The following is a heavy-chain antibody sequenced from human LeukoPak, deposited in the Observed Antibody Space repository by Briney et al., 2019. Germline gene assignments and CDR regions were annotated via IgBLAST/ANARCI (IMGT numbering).Heavy chain of an antibody. V-gene: IGHV3-7*01. CDR3: ARRLVPHYFDY. J-gene: IGHJ4*02. CDR2: IKQDGSEK. D-gene: IGHD6-6*01. Sequence: GGSLRLSCAASGFTFSSYSMNWVRQAPGKGLEWVANIKQDGSEKYYVDSVKGRFTISRDNAKNSLYLQMNSLRAEDTAVYYCARRLVPHYFDYWGQGTLVTVSS. CDR1: GFTFSSYS.